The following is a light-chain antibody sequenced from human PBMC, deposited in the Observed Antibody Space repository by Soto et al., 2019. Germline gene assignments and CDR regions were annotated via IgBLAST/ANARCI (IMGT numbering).Light chain of an antibody. V-gene: IGKV3D-20*01. CDR2: DAS. CDR3: QQYGSSPLT. J-gene: IGKJ1*01. Sequence: EIVLTQSPATLSLSPGERATLSCGASQSVSSSHLAWYQQKPGLAPRLLIYDASSRATGIPDRFSGSGSGTDFTLTISRLEPEDFAMYYCQQYGSSPLTFGQGTKVEIK. CDR1: QSVSSSH.